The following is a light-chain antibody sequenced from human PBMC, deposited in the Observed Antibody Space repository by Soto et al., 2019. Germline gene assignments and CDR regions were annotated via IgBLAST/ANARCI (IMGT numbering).Light chain of an antibody. CDR1: NSNMGRNY. V-gene: IGLV1-47*01. Sequence: QTVVTQTPSASGTPGQRVTISCSGSNSNMGRNYVYWYQQVPGTAPKLLMYRNDVRPSGVPDRFTGSKSGTSASLAISGLRSEDGADYYCQSYDSSLSGVLFGGGTKLTVL. J-gene: IGLJ2*01. CDR2: RND. CDR3: QSYDSSLSGVL.